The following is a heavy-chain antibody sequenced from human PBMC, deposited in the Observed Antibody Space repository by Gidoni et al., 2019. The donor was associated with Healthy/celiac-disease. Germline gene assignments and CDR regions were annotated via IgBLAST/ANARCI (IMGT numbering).Heavy chain of an antibody. V-gene: IGHV3-9*01. CDR3: AKGGSSWRYGMDV. D-gene: IGHD6-13*01. J-gene: IGHJ6*02. CDR1: GFTFDDYA. Sequence: EVQLVESGGGLVQPGRSLRLSCAASGFTFDDYAMHWVRQAPGKGLEWVSGISWNSGSIGYADSVKGRFTISRDNAKNSLYLQMNSLRAEDTALYYCAKGGSSWRYGMDVWGQGTTVTVSS. CDR2: ISWNSGSI.